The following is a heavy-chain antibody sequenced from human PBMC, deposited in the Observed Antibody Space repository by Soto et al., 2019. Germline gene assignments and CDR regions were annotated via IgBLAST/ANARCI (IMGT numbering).Heavy chain of an antibody. CDR1: GFTFSTYS. V-gene: IGHV3-48*02. CDR3: IGDGGATDWFDP. Sequence: EVQLVESGGGLVQPGGSLRLSCAASGFTFSTYSMNWVRQAPGKGLEWVSYISSSSSTIYYADYVKGRFTISRANAKNSLYLQMNSLRDEDTAVYYCIGDGGATDWFDPWGQGTLVTVSS. J-gene: IGHJ5*02. CDR2: ISSSSSTI. D-gene: IGHD1-26*01.